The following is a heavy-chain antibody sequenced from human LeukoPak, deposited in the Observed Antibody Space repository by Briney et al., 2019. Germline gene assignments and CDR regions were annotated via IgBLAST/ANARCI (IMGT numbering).Heavy chain of an antibody. CDR2: INHSGST. CDR1: GGSFSGYY. J-gene: IGHJ4*02. V-gene: IGHV4-34*01. D-gene: IGHD5-12*01. Sequence: SETLSLTCAVYGGSFSGYYWSWIRQPPGKGLEWIGEINHSGSTNYNPSLKSRVTISVDTSKNQFSLKLSSVTAADTAVYYCARRLATIGINIWGQGTLVIVSS. CDR3: ARRLATIGINI.